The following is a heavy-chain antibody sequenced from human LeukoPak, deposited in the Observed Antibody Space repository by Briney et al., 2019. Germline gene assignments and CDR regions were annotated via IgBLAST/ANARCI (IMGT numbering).Heavy chain of an antibody. V-gene: IGHV3-11*04. J-gene: IGHJ4*02. CDR3: ANIIVVPAASHDY. CDR2: ISSSGSTI. Sequence: PGGSLRLSCAASGFTFSDYYMSWIRQAPGKGLKWVSYISSSGSTIYYADSVKGRFTISRDNAKNSLYLQMNSLRAEDTAVYYCANIIVVPAASHDYWGQGTLVTVSS. CDR1: GFTFSDYY. D-gene: IGHD2-2*01.